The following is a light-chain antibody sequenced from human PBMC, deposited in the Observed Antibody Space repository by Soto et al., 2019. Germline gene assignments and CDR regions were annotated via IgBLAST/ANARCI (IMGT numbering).Light chain of an antibody. CDR2: EVS. J-gene: IGLJ3*02. V-gene: IGLV2-14*01. CDR3: ISYTSSRTWV. CDR1: SGDVGGYRY. Sequence: QSALTQAASVSGCPGQSITISCTGASGDVGGYRYVSWYQQHQGKAPKLMIYEVSNRPSGVSNRFSGSKSDNTASLTISGLRAEDEADYSCISYTSSRTWVFGGGTQLTVL.